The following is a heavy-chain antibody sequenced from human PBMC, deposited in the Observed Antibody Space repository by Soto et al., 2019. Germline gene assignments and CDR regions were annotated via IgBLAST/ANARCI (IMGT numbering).Heavy chain of an antibody. Sequence: GGSLRLSCAAAGFTFSSYGMHWVRQAPGKGLEWVAVIWYDGSNKYYADSVKGRFTISRDNSKNTLYLQMNSLRAEDTAVYYCARDLYCSSTSCYTHYYYYGMDVWGQGTTVTVSS. V-gene: IGHV3-33*01. CDR1: GFTFSSYG. CDR2: IWYDGSNK. J-gene: IGHJ6*02. D-gene: IGHD2-2*02. CDR3: ARDLYCSSTSCYTHYYYYGMDV.